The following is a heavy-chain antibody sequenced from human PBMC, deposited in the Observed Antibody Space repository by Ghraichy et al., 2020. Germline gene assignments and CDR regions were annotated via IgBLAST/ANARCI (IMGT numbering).Heavy chain of an antibody. CDR2: ISWNSGSI. V-gene: IGHV3-9*01. CDR3: AKAHRPHYDSSGYYYGFLYYYYGMDV. CDR1: GFTFDDYA. D-gene: IGHD3-22*01. Sequence: GGSLRLSCAASGFTFDDYAMHWVRQAPGKGLEWVSGISWNSGSIGYADSVKGRFTISRDNAKNSLYLQMNSLRAEDTALYYCAKAHRPHYDSSGYYYGFLYYYYGMDVWGQGTTVTVSS. J-gene: IGHJ6*02.